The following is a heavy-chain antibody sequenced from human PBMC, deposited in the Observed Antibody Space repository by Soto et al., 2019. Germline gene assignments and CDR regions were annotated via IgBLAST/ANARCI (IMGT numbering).Heavy chain of an antibody. D-gene: IGHD2-15*01. V-gene: IGHV3-23*01. CDR2: ISGSGVHT. CDR3: AKDLLYANTWYPLDP. Sequence: WVRQASGKGLEWVSGISGSGVHTYYADSVKGRFTISRDNSKSTLYLQMNSLRAEDTAVYYCAKDLLYANTWYPLDPWGQGTLVTVSS. J-gene: IGHJ5*02.